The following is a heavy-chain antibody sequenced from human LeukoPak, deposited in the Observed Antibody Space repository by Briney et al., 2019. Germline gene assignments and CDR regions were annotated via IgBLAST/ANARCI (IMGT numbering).Heavy chain of an antibody. CDR2: ISAGGSNT. J-gene: IGHJ4*02. V-gene: IGHV3-23*01. CDR1: GLTFRNPP. D-gene: IGHD1-1*01. CDR3: ANALSVPNWNRTPFDF. Sequence: PGGSLRPSCSAPGLTFRNPPMTWFPQAPGKGLEWAQRISAGGSNTNHADSVKGRFTISRDNSKSTLYLQMNSLRVEDTAIYYCANALSVPNWNRTPFDFWGQGTLVTVSS.